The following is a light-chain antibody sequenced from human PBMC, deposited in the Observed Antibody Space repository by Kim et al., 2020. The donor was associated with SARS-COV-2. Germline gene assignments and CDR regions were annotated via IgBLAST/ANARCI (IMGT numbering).Light chain of an antibody. CDR1: QSICCY. J-gene: IGKJ2*01. CDR2: AAS. Sequence: SAFTGAILNSICRVSQSICCYLALYQQKPGQAPKLLIYAASTLQSGVPSMFSGRGSVTDFTLSISCLQSDDFAPYYCQLYYSYPYTFGQGTKLEI. V-gene: IGKV1-8*01. CDR3: QLYYSYPYT.